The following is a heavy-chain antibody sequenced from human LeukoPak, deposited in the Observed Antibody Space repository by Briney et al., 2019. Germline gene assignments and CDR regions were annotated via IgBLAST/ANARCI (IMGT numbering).Heavy chain of an antibody. J-gene: IGHJ6*02. D-gene: IGHD6-19*01. V-gene: IGHV3-74*01. CDR1: GFTFSSYW. CDR3: VRGASGWYGMDV. Sequence: PGGSLRLFCAASGFTFSSYWMFWVRQVPGTGLVVVSRMNTDGRSTSYADSVKGRFTISRDNAKDTLYLQMNSLRAEDTAVYYCVRGASGWYGMDVWGQGPTVTVSS. CDR2: MNTDGRST.